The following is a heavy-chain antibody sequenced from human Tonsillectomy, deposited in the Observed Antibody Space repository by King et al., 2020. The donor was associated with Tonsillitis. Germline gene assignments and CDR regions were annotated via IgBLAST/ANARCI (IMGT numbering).Heavy chain of an antibody. V-gene: IGHV5-51*01. D-gene: IGHD3-9*01. CDR2: IYPGDSDT. Sequence: QLVQSGPEVKKPGESLRVSCKTSGYSFSTYWIGWVRQMPGKGLEWMGIIYPGDSDTRYSPSFQGQVTISADTSISTAYLQWSSLKASDTAIYYCARSTRYFDWLLYGLYFDLWGRGTVVTVSS. CDR1: GYSFSTYW. J-gene: IGHJ2*01. CDR3: ARSTRYFDWLLYGLYFDL.